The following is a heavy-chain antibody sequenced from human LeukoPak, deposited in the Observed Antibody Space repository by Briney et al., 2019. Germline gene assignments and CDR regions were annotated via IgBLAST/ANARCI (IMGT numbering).Heavy chain of an antibody. CDR3: ARGKSYYDSSGYYYSKEKAGFDY. CDR2: INPNSGGT. V-gene: IGHV1-2*02. J-gene: IGHJ4*02. CDR1: GYTFTGYY. Sequence: ASVKVSCKASGYTFTGYYMHWVRQAPGQGLEWMGWINPNSGGTNYAQKFQGRVTMTRDTSISTAYMGLSRLRSDDTAVYYCARGKSYYDSSGYYYSKEKAGFDYWGQGTLVTVSS. D-gene: IGHD3-22*01.